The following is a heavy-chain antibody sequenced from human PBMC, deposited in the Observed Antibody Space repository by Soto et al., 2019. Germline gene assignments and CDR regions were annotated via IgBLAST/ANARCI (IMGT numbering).Heavy chain of an antibody. CDR1: GGAIGSYY. D-gene: IGHD4-4*01. J-gene: IGHJ6*02. CDR2: IHDSGST. CDR3: ARRVNYYYGLDV. Sequence: QVQLQESGPGLVKPSETLSLTCTVSGGAIGSYYWNWIRQPPGKGLEWIGYIHDSGSTNYNPSLKSLVTISVDTPKNQFSLKLNSVTAADTAVYYCARRVNYYYGLDVWGQGTTVTVSS. V-gene: IGHV4-59*08.